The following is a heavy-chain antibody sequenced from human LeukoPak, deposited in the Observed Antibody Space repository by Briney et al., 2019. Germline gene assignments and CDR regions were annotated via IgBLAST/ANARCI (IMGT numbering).Heavy chain of an antibody. D-gene: IGHD1-20*01. CDR2: MNPNSGNT. CDR1: GYTFTSYD. J-gene: IGHJ3*02. V-gene: IGHV1-8*03. Sequence: GASVKVSCKASGYTFTSYDINWVRQATGQGLEWMGWMNPNSGNTGYAQKFQGRVTITRNTSISTAYMELNSLRAEDTAVYYCASAPYNWKGAVGFFGAFDIWGQGTMVTVSS. CDR3: ASAPYNWKGAVGFFGAFDI.